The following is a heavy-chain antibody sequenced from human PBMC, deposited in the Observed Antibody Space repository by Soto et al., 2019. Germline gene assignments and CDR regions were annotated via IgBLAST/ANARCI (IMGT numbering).Heavy chain of an antibody. V-gene: IGHV3-30-3*01. CDR1: GFTFSSYA. Sequence: QVQLVESGGGVVQPGRSLRLSCAASGFTFSSYAMHWVRQAPGKGLEWVAVISYDGSNKYYADSVKGRFTISRDNSKNTLYLQMTSLRAEDTAVYYWARDSPLVGATNYGMDVWGQGTTGTVSS. CDR2: ISYDGSNK. J-gene: IGHJ6*02. D-gene: IGHD1-26*01. CDR3: ARDSPLVGATNYGMDV.